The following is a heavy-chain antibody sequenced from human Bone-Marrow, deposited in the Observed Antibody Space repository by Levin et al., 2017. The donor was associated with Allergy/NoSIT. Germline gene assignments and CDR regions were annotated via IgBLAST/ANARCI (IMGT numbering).Heavy chain of an antibody. CDR1: TSTFSRYV. J-gene: IGHJ3*01. CDR2: ISHDETSE. CDR3: ATAGRTSGYADAFEF. Sequence: HPSETLSLTCAASTSTFSRYVLHWVRQAPGKGLEWVAVISHDETSEAFAESVKGRFTISKDNSKRTLYLQMNSLRQEDTAVYYCATAGRTSGYADAFEFWGQGTMVAVSS. V-gene: IGHV3-30*04. D-gene: IGHD3-22*01.